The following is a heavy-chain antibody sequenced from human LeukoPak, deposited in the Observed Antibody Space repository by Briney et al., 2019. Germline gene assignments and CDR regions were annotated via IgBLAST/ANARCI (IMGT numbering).Heavy chain of an antibody. CDR1: GDSINSDYYN. D-gene: IGHD3-10*01. J-gene: IGHJ2*01. Sequence: PSETLSLTCTVSGDSINSDYYNWAWIRQPPGQGLEWITTIHFGGLTYYNPSLRSRVTISVDTSKNQFSLKVYSVTAADTAMYYCARVAGGPLGSWYFDLWGRGTLVTVSS. CDR3: ARVAGGPLGSWYFDL. V-gene: IGHV4-39*02. CDR2: IHFGGLT.